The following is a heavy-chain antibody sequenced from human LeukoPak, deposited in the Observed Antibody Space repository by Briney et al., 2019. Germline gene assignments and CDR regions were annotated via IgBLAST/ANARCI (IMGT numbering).Heavy chain of an antibody. Sequence: SETLSLTCTVSGGSISSSSYYWGWIRPPPGKGLEWIGSIYYSGSTYYNPSLKSRVTISVDTSKNQFSLKLSSVTAADTAVYYCARPGRFGELLFGAFDIWGQGTMVTVSS. D-gene: IGHD3-10*01. J-gene: IGHJ3*02. CDR1: GGSISSSSYY. V-gene: IGHV4-39*01. CDR3: ARPGRFGELLFGAFDI. CDR2: IYYSGST.